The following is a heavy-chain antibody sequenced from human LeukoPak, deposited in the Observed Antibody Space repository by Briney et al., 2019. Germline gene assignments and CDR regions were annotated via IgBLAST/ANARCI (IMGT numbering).Heavy chain of an antibody. CDR1: GFTFSDFY. J-gene: IGHJ4*02. D-gene: IGHD5-12*01. V-gene: IGHV3-11*01. CDR3: ASDIVATSGDF. CDR2: ITSAGRAI. Sequence: GGSLRLSCAASGFTFSDFYMSWIRQAPGKGLEWVSYITSAGRAIYYADSVQGRFTISKDNARNSLYLQMNGLRAEDSAVYYCASDIVATSGDFWGQGTLVTVSS.